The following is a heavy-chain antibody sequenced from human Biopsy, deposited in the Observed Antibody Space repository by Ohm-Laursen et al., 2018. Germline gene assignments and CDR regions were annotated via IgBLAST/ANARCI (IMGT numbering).Heavy chain of an antibody. D-gene: IGHD3-10*01. CDR1: GFPFSASA. J-gene: IGHJ4*02. V-gene: IGHV3-73*01. CDR3: TLEGAGFDN. Sequence: SLRLSCAASGFPFSASAVHWVRQASGKGLAWVGSIRSKAKSYATAYAASVTGRFTISRDDSKNTTYLQMNSLKTEDTAVYYCTLEGAGFDNWGQGTLVTVSS. CDR2: IRSKAKSYAT.